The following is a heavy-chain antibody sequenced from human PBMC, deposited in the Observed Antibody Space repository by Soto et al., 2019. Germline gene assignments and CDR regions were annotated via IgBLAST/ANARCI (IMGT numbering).Heavy chain of an antibody. V-gene: IGHV3-30-3*01. Sequence: QVQLVESGGGVVQPGRSLRLSCAASGFTFSSYAMHWVRQAPGKGLEWVAVISYDGSNKYYADSVKGRFTISRDNSKNTLYLQMNSLSAEDTAVYYCARGGTTVTPYYFDYWGQGTLVTVSS. CDR1: GFTFSSYA. CDR2: ISYDGSNK. D-gene: IGHD4-17*01. J-gene: IGHJ4*02. CDR3: ARGGTTVTPYYFDY.